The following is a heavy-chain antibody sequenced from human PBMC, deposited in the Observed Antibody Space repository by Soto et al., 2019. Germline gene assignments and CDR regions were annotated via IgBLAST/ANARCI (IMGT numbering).Heavy chain of an antibody. J-gene: IGHJ6*02. CDR3: ARGMGPYYYYYGMDV. Sequence: SVKVSCKASGGTCSSYAISWVRQAPGQGLEWMGGIIPIFGTANYAQKFQGRVTITADESTSTAYMELSSLRSEDTAVYYCARGMGPYYYYYGMDVWGQGTTVTVSS. V-gene: IGHV1-69*13. CDR2: IIPIFGTA. D-gene: IGHD2-8*01. CDR1: GGTCSSYA.